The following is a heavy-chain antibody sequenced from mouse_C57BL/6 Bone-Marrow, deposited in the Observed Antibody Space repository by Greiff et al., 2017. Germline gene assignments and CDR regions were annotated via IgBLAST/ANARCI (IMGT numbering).Heavy chain of an antibody. Sequence: QVQLQQSGAELARPGASVKLSCKASGYTFTSYGISWVKQRTGQGLEWIGEIYPRSGNTYYNEKFKGKATLTADKSSSTAYMELRSRTSEDSAVXFCSRFRLRRSWYFDVWGTGTTVTVSS. J-gene: IGHJ1*03. CDR3: SRFRLRRSWYFDV. CDR1: GYTFTSYG. V-gene: IGHV1-81*01. CDR2: IYPRSGNT. D-gene: IGHD2-4*01.